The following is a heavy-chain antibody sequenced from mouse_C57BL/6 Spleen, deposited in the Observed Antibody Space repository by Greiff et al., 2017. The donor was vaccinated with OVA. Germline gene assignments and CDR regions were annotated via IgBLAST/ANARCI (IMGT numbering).Heavy chain of an antibody. CDR2: IRNKANGYTT. J-gene: IGHJ2*01. CDR3: ARLGAGSYFDY. V-gene: IGHV7-3*01. CDR1: GFTFTDYY. D-gene: IGHD3-3*01. Sequence: EVKLVESGGGLVQPGGSLSLSCAASGFTFTDYYMSWVRQPPGKALEWLGFIRNKANGYTTEYSASVKGRFTISRDNSQSILYLQMNALRAEDSATYYCARLGAGSYFDYWGQGTTLTVSS.